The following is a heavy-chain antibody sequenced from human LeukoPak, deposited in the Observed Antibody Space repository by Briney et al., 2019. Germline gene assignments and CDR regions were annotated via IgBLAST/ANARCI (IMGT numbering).Heavy chain of an antibody. V-gene: IGHV1-69*05. CDR1: GGTFSSYA. CDR2: IIPIFGTA. J-gene: IGHJ6*03. Sequence: GASVKVSCKASGGTFSSYAISWVRQAPGQGLEWMGGIIPIFGTANYAQKFQGRVTITTDESTSTAYMELSSLRSEDTAVYYRARGVRNLHYYYYYMDVWGKGTTVTVSS. CDR3: ARGVRNLHYYYYYMDV. D-gene: IGHD3-16*01.